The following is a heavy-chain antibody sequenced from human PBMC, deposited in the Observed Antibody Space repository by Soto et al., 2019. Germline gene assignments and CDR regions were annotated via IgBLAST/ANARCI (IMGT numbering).Heavy chain of an antibody. CDR1: GGSISSSSCY. Sequence: SETLSLTCTVSGGSISSSSCYWGWIRQPPGKGLEWIGSIYYSGSTYYNPSLKSRVTISVDTSKNQFSLKLSSVTAADTAVYYCAILTVTANYYYYYGMDVWGQGTTVTVSS. D-gene: IGHD4-4*01. CDR2: IYYSGST. CDR3: AILTVTANYYYYYGMDV. V-gene: IGHV4-39*01. J-gene: IGHJ6*02.